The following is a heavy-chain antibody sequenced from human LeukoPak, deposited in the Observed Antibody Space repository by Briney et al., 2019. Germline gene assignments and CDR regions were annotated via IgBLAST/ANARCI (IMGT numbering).Heavy chain of an antibody. V-gene: IGHV3-49*04. CDR3: TTYTVTTLGTHFDY. CDR1: GFTFGDYA. CDR2: IRSKAYGGTT. J-gene: IGHJ4*02. Sequence: GRSLRLSCTASGFTFGDYAMSWVRQAPGKGLEWVGFIRSKAYGGTTEYAASVKGRFTISRDDSKNTLYLQMNSLKTEDTAVYYCTTYTVTTLGTHFDYWGQGTLVTVSS. D-gene: IGHD4-17*01.